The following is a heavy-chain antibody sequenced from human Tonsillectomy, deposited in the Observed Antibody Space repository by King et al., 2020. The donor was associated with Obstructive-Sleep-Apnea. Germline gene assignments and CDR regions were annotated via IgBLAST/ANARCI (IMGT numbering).Heavy chain of an antibody. J-gene: IGHJ4*02. Sequence: VQLVESGGGVVQPGRSLRLSCAASGFTFSSYAMHWVRQAPGKGLEWGAVISYDGSNKYYADSVKGRFTISRDNSKNTLYLQMNSLRAEDTAVYYCARGGPTTDYYYDSSGYSRNYWGQGTLVTVSS. CDR1: GFTFSSYA. CDR3: ARGGPTTDYYYDSSGYSRNY. CDR2: ISYDGSNK. V-gene: IGHV3-30*04. D-gene: IGHD3-22*01.